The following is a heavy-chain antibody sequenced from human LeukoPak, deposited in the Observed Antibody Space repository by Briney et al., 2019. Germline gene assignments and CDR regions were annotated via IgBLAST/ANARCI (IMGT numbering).Heavy chain of an antibody. CDR3: ARLTLFSDSSGYYYPAFDY. J-gene: IGHJ4*02. CDR2: IYYSGST. CDR1: GVSISSYY. D-gene: IGHD3-22*01. V-gene: IGHV4-59*01. Sequence: SETLSLTCTVSGVSISSYYWSWIRQPPGKGLECIGYIYYSGSTNYNPSLKSRVTISVDTSKNQFSLKLSSVTAADTAVYYCARLTLFSDSSGYYYPAFDYWGQGTLVTVSS.